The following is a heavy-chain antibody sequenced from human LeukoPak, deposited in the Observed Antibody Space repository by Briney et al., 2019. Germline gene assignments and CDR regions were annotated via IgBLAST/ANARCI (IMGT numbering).Heavy chain of an antibody. CDR2: ISYDGSNK. D-gene: IGHD3-10*01. CDR1: GFTFSSYG. V-gene: IGHV3-30*18. J-gene: IGHJ4*02. Sequence: PGRSLRLSCAASGFTFSSYGMHWVRQAPGKGLEWVAVISYDGSNKYYADSVKGRFTISRDSSKNTLYLQMNSLRAEDTAVYYCAKDQAAFRGAIPVDYWGQGTLVTVSS. CDR3: AKDQAAFRGAIPVDY.